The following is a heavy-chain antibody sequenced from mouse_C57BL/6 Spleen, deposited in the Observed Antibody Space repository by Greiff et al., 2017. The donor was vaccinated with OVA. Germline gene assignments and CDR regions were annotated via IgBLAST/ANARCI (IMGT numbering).Heavy chain of an antibody. CDR2: INPSNGGT. V-gene: IGHV1-53*01. Sequence: QVHVKQPGTELVKPGASVKLSCKASGYTFTSYWMHWVKQRPGQGLEWIGNINPSNGGTNYNEKFKSKATLTVDKSSSTAYMQLSSLTSEDSAVYDCARRGTGTSGDYWGQGTTLTVSS. CDR3: ARRGTGTSGDY. CDR1: GYTFTSYW. D-gene: IGHD4-1*01. J-gene: IGHJ2*01.